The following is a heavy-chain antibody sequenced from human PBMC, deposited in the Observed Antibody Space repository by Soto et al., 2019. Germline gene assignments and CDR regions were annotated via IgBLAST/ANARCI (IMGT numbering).Heavy chain of an antibody. J-gene: IGHJ6*02. Sequence: KVSCKDSGVTFSSYSIRWVRQASGQGLEWMGGIIPIFGTSNYAQKFQGIVTITADESTSTAYMELSSLRSEDTAVYYCARPTVTANYYYYYGMDVWGQGTTVTVSS. CDR3: ARPTVTANYYYYYGMDV. CDR1: GVTFSSYS. D-gene: IGHD4-4*01. CDR2: IIPIFGTS. V-gene: IGHV1-69*01.